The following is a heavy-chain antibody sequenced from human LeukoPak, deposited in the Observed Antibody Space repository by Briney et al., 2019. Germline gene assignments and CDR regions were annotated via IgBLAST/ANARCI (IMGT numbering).Heavy chain of an antibody. Sequence: GASVKVSCKASGGTFSSYAISWVRQAPGQGLKWMGGIIPIFGTANYAQKFQGRVTITADESTSTAYMELSSLRSEDTAVYYCARGDAAAGTGVLDYWGQGTLVTVSS. CDR2: IIPIFGTA. V-gene: IGHV1-69*13. J-gene: IGHJ4*02. CDR3: ARGDAAAGTGVLDY. CDR1: GGTFSSYA. D-gene: IGHD6-13*01.